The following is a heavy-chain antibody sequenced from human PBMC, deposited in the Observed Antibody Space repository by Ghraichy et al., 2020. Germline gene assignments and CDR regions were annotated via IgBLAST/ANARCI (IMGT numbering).Heavy chain of an antibody. CDR3: AKVSSPLRYFDWFRPRYGMDV. Sequence: GGSLRLSCAASGFTFSSYAMSWDRQAPGKGLEWVSAISGSGGSTYYADSVKGRFTISRDNSKNTLYLQMNSLRAEDTAVYYCAKVSSPLRYFDWFRPRYGMDVWGQGTTVTVSS. D-gene: IGHD3-9*01. CDR1: GFTFSSYA. CDR2: ISGSGGST. V-gene: IGHV3-23*01. J-gene: IGHJ6*02.